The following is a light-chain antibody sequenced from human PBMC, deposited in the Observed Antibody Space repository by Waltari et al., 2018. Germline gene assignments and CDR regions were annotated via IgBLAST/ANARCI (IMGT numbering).Light chain of an antibody. V-gene: IGKV3-20*01. CDR2: GPS. Sequence: EIVLTQSPGTLSLSPGERATLSCRASQSVSSSYLAWYQQKPGQAPRLLIYGPSSRATGIPDRFSGSGSGTDFTLTISRLEPEDFAVYYCQQYGSSPPSLTFGVGTKVEIK. CDR1: QSVSSSY. J-gene: IGKJ4*01. CDR3: QQYGSSPPSLT.